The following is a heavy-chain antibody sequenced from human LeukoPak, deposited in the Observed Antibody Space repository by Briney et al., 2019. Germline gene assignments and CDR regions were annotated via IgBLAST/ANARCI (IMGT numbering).Heavy chain of an antibody. V-gene: IGHV3-30*18. CDR1: GFTFSSYG. CDR3: AKDGVEQWLAYYFDY. D-gene: IGHD6-19*01. J-gene: IGHJ4*02. Sequence: PGGSLRLSCAASGFTFSSYGRHWVRQAPGKGLEWVAAISYDGNNKYYADSVKGRLTISRDNSKNTLYVQMNSLRAEDTALYYCAKDGVEQWLAYYFDYWGQGALVTVSS. CDR2: ISYDGNNK.